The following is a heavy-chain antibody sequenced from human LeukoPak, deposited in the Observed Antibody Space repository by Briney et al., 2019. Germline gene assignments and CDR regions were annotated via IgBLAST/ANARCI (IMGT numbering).Heavy chain of an antibody. D-gene: IGHD3-3*01. Sequence: GGSLRLSCAASGFTFSSYGMHWVRQAPGQGLEWVAVIWYDGNYKFYADSVKGRFTISRDNSKNMLYLQMNSLSAEDTAVYYCAKDLGDFWSGYYTGLDYWGQGTLVSVSS. CDR2: IWYDGNYK. CDR3: AKDLGDFWSGYYTGLDY. V-gene: IGHV3-33*06. J-gene: IGHJ4*02. CDR1: GFTFSSYG.